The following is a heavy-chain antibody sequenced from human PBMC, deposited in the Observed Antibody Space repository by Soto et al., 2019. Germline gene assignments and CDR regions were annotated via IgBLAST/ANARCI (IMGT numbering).Heavy chain of an antibody. V-gene: IGHV1-18*01. CDR3: ARADDYYDSSGPLGVSVYYYYGMDV. Sequence: ASVKVSCKASGYTFTSYGISLVRQAPGQGLEWMGWISAYNGNTNYAQKLQGRVTMTTDTSTSTAYMELRSLRSDDTAVYYCARADDYYDSSGPLGVSVYYYYGMDVWGQGTTVTVSS. D-gene: IGHD3-22*01. J-gene: IGHJ6*02. CDR1: GYTFTSYG. CDR2: ISAYNGNT.